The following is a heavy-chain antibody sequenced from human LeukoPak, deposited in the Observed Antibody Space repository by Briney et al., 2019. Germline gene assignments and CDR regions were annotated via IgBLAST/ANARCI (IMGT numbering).Heavy chain of an antibody. V-gene: IGHV1-18*04. Sequence: ASVKVSCKASGYTFTGYYMHWVRQAPGQGLEWMGWISAYNGNTNYAQKLQGRVTMTTDTSTSTAYMELRSLRSDDTAVYYCARTTATTPFDPWGQGTLVTVSS. D-gene: IGHD4-4*01. CDR3: ARTTATTPFDP. J-gene: IGHJ5*02. CDR2: ISAYNGNT. CDR1: GYTFTGYY.